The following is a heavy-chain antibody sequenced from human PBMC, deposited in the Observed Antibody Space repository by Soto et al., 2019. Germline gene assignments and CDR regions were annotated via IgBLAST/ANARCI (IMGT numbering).Heavy chain of an antibody. J-gene: IGHJ3*02. V-gene: IGHV3-9*01. CDR1: GFTFDDYA. Sequence: GGSLRLSCAASGFTFDDYAMHWVRQAPGKGLEWVSGISWNSGGIGYADSVKGRFTISRDNAKNSLYLQMNSLRAEDTALYYCAKDPSGAGDYVSDIWGQGTMVTVSS. CDR2: ISWNSGGI. D-gene: IGHD4-17*01. CDR3: AKDPSGAGDYVSDI.